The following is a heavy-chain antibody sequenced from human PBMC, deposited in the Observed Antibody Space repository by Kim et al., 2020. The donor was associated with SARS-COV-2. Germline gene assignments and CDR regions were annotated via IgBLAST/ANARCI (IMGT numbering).Heavy chain of an antibody. D-gene: IGHD3-10*01. J-gene: IGHJ4*02. CDR2: ISYDGSNK. Sequence: GGSLRLSCAASGFTFSSYAMHWVRQAPGKGLEWVAVISYDGSNKYYADSVKGRFTISRDNSKNTLYLQMNSLRAEDTAVYYCARDFGGYFDYWGQGTLVT. V-gene: IGHV3-30-3*01. CDR3: ARDFGGYFDY. CDR1: GFTFSSYA.